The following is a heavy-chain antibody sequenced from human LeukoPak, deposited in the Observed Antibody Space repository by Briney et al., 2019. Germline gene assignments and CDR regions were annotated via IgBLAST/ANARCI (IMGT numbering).Heavy chain of an antibody. V-gene: IGHV3-21*01. Sequence: GGSLRLSCAASGFNFTNYNMNWVRQAPGKGLEWVSSIHSSSGSIYYADSLKGRFTISRDNAKNSLYLQMNSLRAEDTAVYYCARDLISGPATHDSWGQGALVTVSS. D-gene: IGHD2-15*01. CDR3: ARDLISGPATHDS. CDR2: IHSSSGSI. CDR1: GFNFTNYN. J-gene: IGHJ4*02.